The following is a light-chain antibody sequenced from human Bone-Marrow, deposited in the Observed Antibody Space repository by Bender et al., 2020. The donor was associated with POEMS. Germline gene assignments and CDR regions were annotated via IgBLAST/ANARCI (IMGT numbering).Light chain of an antibody. J-gene: IGLJ1*01. CDR1: SSDVGGSNY. V-gene: IGLV2-14*01. CDR3: TSYISSGTLYI. CDR2: EVT. Sequence: QSALTQPPSASGSPGQSVTISCTGTSSDVGGSNYVSWYQHHPDKAPKVIIYEVTNRPSGVSSRFSGSKSGSTASLTISGLQAEDEAEYYCTSYISSGTLYIFGTGTKVTVL.